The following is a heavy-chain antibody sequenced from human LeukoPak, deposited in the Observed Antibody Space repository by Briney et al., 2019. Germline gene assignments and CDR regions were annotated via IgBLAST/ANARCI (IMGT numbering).Heavy chain of an antibody. CDR3: ARERIQLDP. CDR1: GGPISSSSYY. CDR2: IFSGGNT. V-gene: IGHV4-39*01. D-gene: IGHD2-15*01. J-gene: IGHJ5*02. Sequence: KPSETLSLTCTVSGGPISSSSYYWAWIRQPPGKGLGWIASIFSGGNTYYNPSLKSRVIISVDTSKNEFSLKLNSVTAADTAVYYCARERIQLDPWGQGTLVTVSS.